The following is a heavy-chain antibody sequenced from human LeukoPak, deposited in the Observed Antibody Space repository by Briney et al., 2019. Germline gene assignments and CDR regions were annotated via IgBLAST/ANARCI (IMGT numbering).Heavy chain of an antibody. D-gene: IGHD3-22*01. V-gene: IGHV1-8*01. CDR2: MNPNSGNT. Sequence: ASVKVSCKASGYTFTSYDINWVRQATGQGLEWMGWMNPNSGNTGYAQKFQGRVTMTRNTSISTAYMELSSLRSEDTAVYYCARGPDYYDSRGYNAFDIWGQGTMVTVSS. CDR3: ARGPDYYDSRGYNAFDI. CDR1: GYTFTSYD. J-gene: IGHJ3*02.